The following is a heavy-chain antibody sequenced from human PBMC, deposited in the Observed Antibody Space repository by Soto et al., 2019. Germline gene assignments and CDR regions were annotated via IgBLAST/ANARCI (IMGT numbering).Heavy chain of an antibody. CDR2: IYPSGSP. D-gene: IGHD6-19*01. CDR1: GGSISSGGYS. J-gene: IGHJ4*02. V-gene: IGHV4-30-2*01. Sequence: QLQLQESGSGLVKPSQTLSLTGAVSGGSISSGGYSWSWIRQPPGKGLEYIGYIYPSGSPYYNPSLKSRVSISVDRSKNQFSLQLSSVPAAATAVYYWARVRSGWGIVYWGQGTLV. CDR3: ARVRSGWGIVY.